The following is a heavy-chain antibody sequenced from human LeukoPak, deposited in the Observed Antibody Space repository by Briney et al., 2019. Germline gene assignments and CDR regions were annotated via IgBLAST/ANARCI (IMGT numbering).Heavy chain of an antibody. CDR3: ARTSPLIQLWLRGWFDP. CDR1: GYTFTGYY. D-gene: IGHD5-18*01. V-gene: IGHV1-2*02. CDR2: INPNSGGT. J-gene: IGHJ5*02. Sequence: SVKVSCQASGYTFTGYYMHWVRQAPGQGLEWMGWINPNSGGTNYAQKFQGRVTMTRDTSISTAYMELSRLRSDDTAVYYCARTSPLIQLWLRGWFDPWGQGTLVTVSS.